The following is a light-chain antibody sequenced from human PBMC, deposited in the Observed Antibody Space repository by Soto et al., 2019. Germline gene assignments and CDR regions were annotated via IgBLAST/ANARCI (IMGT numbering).Light chain of an antibody. CDR2: EVS. Sequence: QSVLTQPASVSGSPGQSITISCTGASSDVGGYNYVSWYLQRPGKAPKVMIFEVSNRRSGVSNRFSGSNSGNTASLTISGLQAEDEADYYCSSFAGTYLVFGGGTKLTVL. CDR1: SSDVGGYNY. CDR3: SSFAGTYLV. J-gene: IGLJ3*02. V-gene: IGLV2-14*01.